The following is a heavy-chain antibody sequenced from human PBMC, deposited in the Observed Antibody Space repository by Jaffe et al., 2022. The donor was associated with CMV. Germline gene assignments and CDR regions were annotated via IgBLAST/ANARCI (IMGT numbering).Heavy chain of an antibody. Sequence: EVQLVESGGGVVQPGGSLRLSCAASGFTFSDYWMSWVRQAPGKGLEWVANLKQDLSEKYYLDSVKGRFTISRDNAKKSLYLQMNSLRAEDTAVYYCARGLDYSNYFDAWGQGTQVTVSS. V-gene: IGHV3-7*03. J-gene: IGHJ4*02. CDR2: LKQDLSEK. D-gene: IGHD4-4*01. CDR1: GFTFSDYW. CDR3: ARGLDYSNYFDA.